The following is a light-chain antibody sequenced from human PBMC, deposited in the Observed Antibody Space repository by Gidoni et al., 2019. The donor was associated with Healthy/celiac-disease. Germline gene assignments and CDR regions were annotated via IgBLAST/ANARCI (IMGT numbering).Light chain of an antibody. Sequence: QSALTQPASGSGSPGQSITISCTGTSSDVGVYNYVSWYQQHPGKAPKLMIYEVSNRPSGVSNRFSGSKSGNTASLTISGLQAEDEADYYCSSYTSSSPFFGTGTKVTVL. J-gene: IGLJ1*01. CDR3: SSYTSSSPF. V-gene: IGLV2-14*01. CDR2: EVS. CDR1: SSDVGVYNY.